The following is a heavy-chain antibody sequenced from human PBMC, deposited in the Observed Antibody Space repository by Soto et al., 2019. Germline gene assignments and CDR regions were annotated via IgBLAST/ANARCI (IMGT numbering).Heavy chain of an antibody. V-gene: IGHV5-51*01. CDR3: AKHEGYCSSTTCSNFDY. D-gene: IGHD2-2*01. J-gene: IGHJ4*02. CDR2: IYPGDSDT. Sequence: GESLKISCRGSGFTFTSYWIAWVRQMPGKGLEWMGIIYPGDSDTSYSPSFQGQVTISADKSINTAYLQWSSLKASDTAMYYCAKHEGYCSSTTCSNFDYWGQGTLVTVYS. CDR1: GFTFTSYW.